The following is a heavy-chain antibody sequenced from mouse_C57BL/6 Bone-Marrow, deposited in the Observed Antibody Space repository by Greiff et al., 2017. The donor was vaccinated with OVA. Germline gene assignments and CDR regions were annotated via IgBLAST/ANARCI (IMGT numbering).Heavy chain of an antibody. D-gene: IGHD1-1*01. Sequence: DVKLVESEGGLVQPGSSMKLSCTASGFTFSDYYMAWVRQVPEKGLEWVANINYDGSSTYYLDSLKSRFIISRDNAKNILYLQMSSLKSEDTATYYCARGGPHCYGSSSCDYWGQGTTLTVSS. J-gene: IGHJ2*01. V-gene: IGHV5-16*01. CDR1: GFTFSDYY. CDR2: INYDGSST. CDR3: ARGGPHCYGSSSCDY.